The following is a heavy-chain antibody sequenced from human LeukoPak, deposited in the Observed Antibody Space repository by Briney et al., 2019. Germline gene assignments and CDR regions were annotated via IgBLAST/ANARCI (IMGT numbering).Heavy chain of an antibody. Sequence: PGGSLRLSCAASGFTFSNYWMHWVRQAPGKGLEWVSTITTSDGNTYYADSVKGRFTVSRDNSKNTLFLQMNSLRPEDTAVYYCAKDGGLWVSAHWGDSWGRGTLVTVSS. J-gene: IGHJ4*02. CDR2: ITTSDGNT. V-gene: IGHV3-23*01. CDR1: GFTFSNYW. CDR3: AKDGGLWVSAHWGDS. D-gene: IGHD7-27*01.